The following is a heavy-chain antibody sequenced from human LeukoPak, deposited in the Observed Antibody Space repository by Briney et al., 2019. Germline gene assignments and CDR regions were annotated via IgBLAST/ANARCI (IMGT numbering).Heavy chain of an antibody. CDR1: GFTFSGSA. J-gene: IGHJ4*02. CDR2: IRSKANSYAT. D-gene: IGHD3-3*01. Sequence: GGSLRLSCAASGFTFSGSAMHWVRQASGKGLEWVGRIRSKANSYATAYAASVKGRFTISRDDSKNTAYLQMNSLKTEDTAVYYCTRAWAAYDFWSGYLDWGQGTLVTVSS. CDR3: TRAWAAYDFWSGYLD. V-gene: IGHV3-73*01.